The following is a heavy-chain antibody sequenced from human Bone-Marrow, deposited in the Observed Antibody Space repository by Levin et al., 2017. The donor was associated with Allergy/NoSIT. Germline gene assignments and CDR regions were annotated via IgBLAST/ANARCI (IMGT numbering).Heavy chain of an antibody. CDR3: AKPYDSSGYHLNLYFDL. D-gene: IGHD3-22*01. Sequence: GGSLRLSCAASGFTFSSYSMNWVRQAPGKGLEWVSYISSSSSTIYYADSVKGRFTISRDNAKNSLYLQMNSLRAEDTAVYYCAKPYDSSGYHLNLYFDLWGRGTLVTVSS. CDR1: GFTFSSYS. V-gene: IGHV3-48*04. CDR2: ISSSSSTI. J-gene: IGHJ2*01.